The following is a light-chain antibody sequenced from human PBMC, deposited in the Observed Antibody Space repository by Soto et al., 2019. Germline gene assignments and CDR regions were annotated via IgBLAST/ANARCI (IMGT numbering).Light chain of an antibody. CDR3: QQYNSYSWT. J-gene: IGKJ1*01. CDR2: DAS. Sequence: DIQMNQYHSTLSACVGDIVTITCRASQSISSWLAWYQQKPGKAPKLLIYDASSLESGVPSRFSGSGSGTEFTLTISSLQPDDFATYYCQQYNSYSWTFGQGTKV. V-gene: IGKV1-5*01. CDR1: QSISSW.